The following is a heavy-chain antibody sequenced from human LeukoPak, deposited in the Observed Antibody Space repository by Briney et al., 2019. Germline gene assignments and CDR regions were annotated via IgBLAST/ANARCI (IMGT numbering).Heavy chain of an antibody. V-gene: IGHV1-8*02. CDR1: GYTFTSYG. D-gene: IGHD5-18*01. CDR3: ARGGYSYGHNYYYYYMDV. J-gene: IGHJ6*03. Sequence: ASVKVSCKASGYTFTSYGIRWVRQATGQGLEWIGWMNPNSGNTGYAQKFQGRVTMTRNSSISTAYMELSRLRSEDTAVYYCARGGYSYGHNYYYYYMDVWGKGATVTVSS. CDR2: MNPNSGNT.